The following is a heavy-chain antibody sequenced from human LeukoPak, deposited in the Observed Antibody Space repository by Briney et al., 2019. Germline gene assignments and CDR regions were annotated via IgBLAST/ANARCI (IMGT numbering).Heavy chain of an antibody. CDR2: ITSRGRII. CDR1: GFDGSHYY. D-gene: IGHD6-13*01. V-gene: IGHV3-11*04. Sequence: PGGSLRLSCEASGFDGSHYYMAWIRQAPGKGLEWVSYITSRGRIISYADSVKGGFTISRDNAKNSLYLQMNSLRAEDTAVYYCAKDATAVVGTVYMDVWGKGTTVTISS. CDR3: AKDATAVVGTVYMDV. J-gene: IGHJ6*03.